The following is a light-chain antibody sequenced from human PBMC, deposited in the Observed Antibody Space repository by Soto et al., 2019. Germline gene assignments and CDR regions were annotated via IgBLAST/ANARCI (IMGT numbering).Light chain of an antibody. Sequence: EIVMTQSPATLSVSPGERATLSCRASQSVSSNLAWHQQKPGQAPRLLIYGASTRATGIPARFSGSGSGTEFTLTISSLQSEDFAVYYCQQYNNWPLCTFGQGTNVDIK. CDR3: QQYNNWPLCT. CDR1: QSVSSN. V-gene: IGKV3-15*01. J-gene: IGKJ1*01. CDR2: GAS.